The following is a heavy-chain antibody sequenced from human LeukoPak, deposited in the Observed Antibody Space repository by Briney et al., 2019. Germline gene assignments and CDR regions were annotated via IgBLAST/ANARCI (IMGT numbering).Heavy chain of an antibody. V-gene: IGHV3-48*01. CDR3: ARDGSYYGSGSYYKVDFDY. J-gene: IGHJ4*02. Sequence: PGGSLRLSCAASGFTFSSYEMNWVRQAPGKGLEGVSYISSRSSTIYYADSVKGRFTISRANAKNSLYLQMNSLRAEDTAVYYCARDGSYYGSGSYYKVDFDYWGQGTLVTVSS. D-gene: IGHD3-10*01. CDR1: GFTFSSYE. CDR2: ISSRSSTI.